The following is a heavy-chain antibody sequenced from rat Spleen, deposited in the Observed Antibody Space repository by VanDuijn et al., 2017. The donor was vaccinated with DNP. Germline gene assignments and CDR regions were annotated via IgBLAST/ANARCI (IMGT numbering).Heavy chain of an antibody. V-gene: IGHV5-25*01. CDR2: ISTSGGST. Sequence: EVQLVESGGGLVQPGRSLKLSCAASGFTFSNYDMAWVRQAPTKGLEWVASISTSGGSTYYRDSVKGRFTVSRDNAKSTLYLQMDSLRSEDTATYYCARPHTYYGYPPFDYWGQGVMVTVSS. J-gene: IGHJ2*01. CDR1: GFTFSNYD. CDR3: ARPHTYYGYPPFDY. D-gene: IGHD1-9*01.